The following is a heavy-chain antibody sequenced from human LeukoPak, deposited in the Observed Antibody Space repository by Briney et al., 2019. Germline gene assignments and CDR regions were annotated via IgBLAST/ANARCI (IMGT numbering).Heavy chain of an antibody. CDR2: IKQDGSEK. CDR1: GFTFSSYW. J-gene: IGHJ4*02. CDR3: ARVPYGVHRLRCYFDY. Sequence: GGSLRLSCAASGFTFSSYWMSWVRQAPGKGLEWVANIKQDGSEKYYVDSVKGRFTISRDNAKNSLYLQMNSLRAEDTAVYYCARVPYGVHRLRCYFDYWGQGTLVTVSS. V-gene: IGHV3-7*01. D-gene: IGHD4-17*01.